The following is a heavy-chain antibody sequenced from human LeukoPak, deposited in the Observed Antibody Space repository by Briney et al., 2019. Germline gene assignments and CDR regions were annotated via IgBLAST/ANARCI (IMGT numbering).Heavy chain of an antibody. V-gene: IGHV3-7*01. CDR1: GFTFSIYW. Sequence: QPGGSLRLSCVPSGFTFSIYWMSWVRQAPGKGLEWVANIKQDGSEKYYVGSVKGRFIISRDNAKNSLYLQMNSLRAEDTAVYYCARAMEAYYDSNGCDYWGQGTPVTVSS. CDR3: ARAMEAYYDSNGCDY. J-gene: IGHJ4*02. CDR2: IKQDGSEK. D-gene: IGHD3-22*01.